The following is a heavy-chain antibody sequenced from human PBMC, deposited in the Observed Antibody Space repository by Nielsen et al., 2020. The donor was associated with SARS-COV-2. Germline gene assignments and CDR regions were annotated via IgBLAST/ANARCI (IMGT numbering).Heavy chain of an antibody. CDR2: ITHAGDA. V-gene: IGHV4-34*01. CDR3: ARGKRSFSGAFLNFYYYYYMDV. D-gene: IGHD3-3*01. J-gene: IGHJ6*03. Sequence: PGKGLEWIGEITHAGDASYNPSLKSRVTLSVDTSKNQFSLRLNSATAADTAVYFCARGKRSFSGAFLNFYYYYYMDVWGKGTTVTVSS.